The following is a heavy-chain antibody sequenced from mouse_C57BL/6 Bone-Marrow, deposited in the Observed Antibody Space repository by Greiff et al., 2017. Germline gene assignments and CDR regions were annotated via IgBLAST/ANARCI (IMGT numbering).Heavy chain of an antibody. J-gene: IGHJ2*01. V-gene: IGHV1-81*01. CDR2: IYPRSGNT. CDR1: GYTFTSYG. CDR3: ARGGLLRLNYFDY. Sequence: SGAELARPGASVKLSCKASGYTFTSYGISWVKQRTGQGLEWIGEIYPRSGNTYYNEKFKGKATLTADKSSSTAYMELRSLTSEDSAVYFCARGGLLRLNYFDYWGQGTTLTVSS. D-gene: IGHD2-3*01.